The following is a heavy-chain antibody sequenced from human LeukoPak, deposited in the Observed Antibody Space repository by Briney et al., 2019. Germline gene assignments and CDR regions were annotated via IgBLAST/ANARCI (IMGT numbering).Heavy chain of an antibody. CDR3: ARAGIAAAHDY. V-gene: IGHV3-74*01. D-gene: IGHD6-13*01. CDR1: GFTFSSYW. CDR2: INSDGSST. Sequence: PGGSLRLSCAASGFTFSSYWMHWVRQAPGKGLVWVSRINSDGSSTSYADSVKGRFTISRDNAKNTLYLQMNSLRAEDTAVYYCARAGIAAAHDYWGQGTLVTVSS. J-gene: IGHJ4*02.